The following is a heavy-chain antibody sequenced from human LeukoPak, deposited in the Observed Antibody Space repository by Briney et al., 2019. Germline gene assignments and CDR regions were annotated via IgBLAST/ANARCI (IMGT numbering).Heavy chain of an antibody. D-gene: IGHD6-19*01. V-gene: IGHV3-23*01. CDR1: GFTFSDYY. CDR2: ISGSGGST. Sequence: GGSLRLSCAASGFTFSDYYMSWIRQAPGKGLEWVSAISGSGGSTYYADSVKGRFTISRDNSKNTLYLQMNSLRAEDTAVYYCAKVAGYSSGWYSLGNYYYGMDVWGQGTTVTVSS. J-gene: IGHJ6*02. CDR3: AKVAGYSSGWYSLGNYYYGMDV.